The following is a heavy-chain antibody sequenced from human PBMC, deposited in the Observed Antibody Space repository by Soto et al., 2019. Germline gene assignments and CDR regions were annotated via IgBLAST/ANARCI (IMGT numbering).Heavy chain of an antibody. Sequence: QVQLQQWGAGLLKPSETLSLTCAFYGGYFSGYYWCWLRQPPGKGLEWLGEINQSGSTHYNPSLKSLVTISVGTSKHPFSLRLSSVTAADTAVYYCARGPVYRYAVAGQYNWFDPWGQGTLVTVSS. CDR1: GGYFSGYY. D-gene: IGHD6-19*01. V-gene: IGHV4-34*01. J-gene: IGHJ5*02. CDR2: INQSGST. CDR3: ARGPVYRYAVAGQYNWFDP.